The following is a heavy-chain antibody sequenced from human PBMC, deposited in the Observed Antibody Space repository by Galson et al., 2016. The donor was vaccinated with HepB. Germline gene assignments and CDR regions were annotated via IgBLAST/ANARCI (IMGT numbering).Heavy chain of an antibody. Sequence: SLRLSCAASGFPFTTFWMIWVRQAPGEGLEWVANINQHGSEKYYLDSVKGRFTISRDNTKNLLFLQMNSLRAEDTAVYYCARPAFCDSTSCYDLDVWGQGTTVTVSS. D-gene: IGHD2-2*01. CDR3: ARPAFCDSTSCYDLDV. CDR1: GFPFTTFW. V-gene: IGHV3-7*01. J-gene: IGHJ6*02. CDR2: INQHGSEK.